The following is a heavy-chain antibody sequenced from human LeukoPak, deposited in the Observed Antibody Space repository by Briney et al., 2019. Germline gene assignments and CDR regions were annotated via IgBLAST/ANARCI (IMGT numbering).Heavy chain of an antibody. Sequence: PSETLSLTCTVSGGSVSSSSYYWGWIRQPPGKGLEWIGSIYYSGSTNYNPSLKSRVTISVDTSKNQFSLKLSSVTAADTAVYYCASFIAAAGRGEDYWGQGTLVTVSS. CDR1: GGSVSSSSYY. D-gene: IGHD6-13*01. J-gene: IGHJ4*02. CDR3: ASFIAAAGRGEDY. CDR2: IYYSGST. V-gene: IGHV4-39*07.